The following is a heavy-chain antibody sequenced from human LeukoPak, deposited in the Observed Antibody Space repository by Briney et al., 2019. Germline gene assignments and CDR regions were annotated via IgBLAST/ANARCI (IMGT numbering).Heavy chain of an antibody. CDR3: ARANGELLWFGELSSYYMDV. Sequence: GGSLRLSCAASGFTFSSYWMSWVRQAPGKGQGWVANIKQDGSEKYYVDSVKGRFTLSRDNAKNSLYLQMNSLRAEDTAVYYCARANGELLWFGELSSYYMDVWGKGTTVTVSS. CDR1: GFTFSSYW. CDR2: IKQDGSEK. D-gene: IGHD3-10*01. V-gene: IGHV3-7*01. J-gene: IGHJ6*03.